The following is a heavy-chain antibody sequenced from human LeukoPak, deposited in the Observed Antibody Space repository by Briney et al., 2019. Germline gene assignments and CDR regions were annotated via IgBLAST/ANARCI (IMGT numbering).Heavy chain of an antibody. J-gene: IGHJ5*02. Sequence: HGESLKISCKGSGYTFTSYDINWVRQATGQGLEWMGWMNPNSGNTGYAQKFQGRVTMTRNTSISTAYMELSSLRSEDTAVYYCARAALTSYNWKPSNWFDPWGQGTLVTVSS. CDR2: MNPNSGNT. D-gene: IGHD1-1*01. CDR3: ARAALTSYNWKPSNWFDP. CDR1: GYTFTSYD. V-gene: IGHV1-8*01.